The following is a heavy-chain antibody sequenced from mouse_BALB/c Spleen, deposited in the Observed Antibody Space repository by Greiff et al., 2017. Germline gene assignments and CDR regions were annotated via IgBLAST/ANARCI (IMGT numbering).Heavy chain of an antibody. V-gene: IGHV3-2*02. J-gene: IGHJ4*01. CDR1: GYSITSDYA. Sequence: EVKLVESGPGLVKPSQSLSLTCTVTGYSITSDYAWNWIRQFPGNKLEWMGYISYSGSTSYNPSLKSRISITRDTSKNQFFLQLNSVTTEDTATYYCARRGGMDYWGQGTSVTVSS. CDR2: ISYSGST. CDR3: ARRGGMDY.